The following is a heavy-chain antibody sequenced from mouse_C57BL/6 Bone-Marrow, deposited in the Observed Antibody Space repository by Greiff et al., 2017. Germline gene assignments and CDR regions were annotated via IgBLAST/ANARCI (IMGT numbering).Heavy chain of an antibody. D-gene: IGHD2-5*01. CDR3: AIGGYSNYEYFGV. CDR2: IHPSDSDT. J-gene: IGHJ1*03. V-gene: IGHV1-74*01. Sequence: QVQLKQPGAELVQPGASVKVSCKASGYTFTSYWMHWVQQRPGQGLEWIGRIHPSDSDTHSNQKFKGKATLTVDKSSSTAYMQLSSLTAEDSAVYYCAIGGYSNYEYFGVWGTGTTVTVST. CDR1: GYTFTSYW.